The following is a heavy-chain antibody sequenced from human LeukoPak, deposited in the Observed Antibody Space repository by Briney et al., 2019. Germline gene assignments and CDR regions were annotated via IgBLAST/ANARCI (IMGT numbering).Heavy chain of an antibody. D-gene: IGHD5-18*01. CDR2: ISSGGSTI. Sequence: PGGSLRLSCSASGFTFCSYEMNWDRQAPGKGLEWVSYISSGGSTIYYADSVKGRFTISRDNAKNSLYLQMNSLRAEDTAVYYCARDRRYSYGLGGDYWGQGTLVTVSS. V-gene: IGHV3-48*03. J-gene: IGHJ4*02. CDR1: GFTFCSYE. CDR3: ARDRRYSYGLGGDY.